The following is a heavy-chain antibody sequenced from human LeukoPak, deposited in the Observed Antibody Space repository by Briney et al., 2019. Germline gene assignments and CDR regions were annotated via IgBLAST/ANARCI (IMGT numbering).Heavy chain of an antibody. Sequence: PGGSLRLSCAASGFTFDDYGMSWVRQAPGKGLEWVSGINWNGGSTGYADSVKGRFTISRDNAKNSLYLQMNGLRAEDTALYYCAREYLKYYDFWSGYTYWGQGTLVTVSS. CDR2: INWNGGST. V-gene: IGHV3-20*04. CDR3: AREYLKYYDFWSGYTY. CDR1: GFTFDDYG. J-gene: IGHJ4*02. D-gene: IGHD3-3*01.